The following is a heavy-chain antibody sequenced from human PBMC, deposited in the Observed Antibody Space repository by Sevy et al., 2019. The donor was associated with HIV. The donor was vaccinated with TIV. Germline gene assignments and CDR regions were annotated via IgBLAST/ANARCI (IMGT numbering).Heavy chain of an antibody. V-gene: IGHV3-30*04. D-gene: IGHD4-17*01. CDR2: ISYDGSNK. Sequence: GGSLRLSCAASGFTFSSYAMHWVRQAPGKGLEWVAVISYDGSNKYCADSVKGRFTISRDNSKNTLYLQMNSLRAEDTAVYYCARGGTVTHYYYYYGMDVWGQGTTVTVSS. J-gene: IGHJ6*02. CDR1: GFTFSSYA. CDR3: ARGGTVTHYYYYYGMDV.